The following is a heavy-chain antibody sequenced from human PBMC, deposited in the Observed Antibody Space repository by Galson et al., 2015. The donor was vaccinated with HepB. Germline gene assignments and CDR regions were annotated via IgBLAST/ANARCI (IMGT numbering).Heavy chain of an antibody. V-gene: IGHV3-30*04. D-gene: IGHD6-6*01. Sequence: SLRLSCAASGFTFSSYAMHWVRQAPGKGLEWVAVISYDGSNKYYADSVKGRFTISRDNSKNTLYLQMNSLRAEDTAVYYCARDWEYSSSSTYYYGRDVWGQGTTVTVSS. CDR2: ISYDGSNK. CDR3: ARDWEYSSSSTYYYGRDV. J-gene: IGHJ6*02. CDR1: GFTFSSYA.